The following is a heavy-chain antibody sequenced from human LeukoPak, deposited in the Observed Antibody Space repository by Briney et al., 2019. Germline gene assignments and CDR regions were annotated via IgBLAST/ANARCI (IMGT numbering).Heavy chain of an antibody. D-gene: IGHD3-16*01. CDR3: ARAVVWGEVAFDI. CDR2: ISSSSSYI. J-gene: IGHJ3*02. V-gene: IGHV3-21*01. Sequence: GGSLRLSCAASGFTFSSYSMNWVRQAPGKGLEWVSSISSSSSYIYYADSEKGGFTISRDNAKNSLYLHMNSLRAEDTAVYYCARAVVWGEVAFDIWGQGTMVTVSS. CDR1: GFTFSSYS.